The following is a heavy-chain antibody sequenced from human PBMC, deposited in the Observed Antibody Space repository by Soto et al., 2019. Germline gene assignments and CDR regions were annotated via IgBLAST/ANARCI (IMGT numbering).Heavy chain of an antibody. Sequence: EVQLVESGGGLVQPGGSLRLSCAATGFTFSTYWMHWVRQGPGKGLVWVSRISTDGSSTTYADCVKGRFTISRDNAKNTLYLQMNSLRAEDTAVYYCARATGSNHPFDYWGQGSLVTVSS. CDR3: ARATGSNHPFDY. CDR1: GFTFSTYW. J-gene: IGHJ4*02. V-gene: IGHV3-74*01. D-gene: IGHD2-2*01. CDR2: ISTDGSST.